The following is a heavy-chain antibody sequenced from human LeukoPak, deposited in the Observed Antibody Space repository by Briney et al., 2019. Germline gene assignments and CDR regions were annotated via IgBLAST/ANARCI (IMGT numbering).Heavy chain of an antibody. V-gene: IGHV3-9*01. CDR2: INWNSGSI. CDR3: ARATYYYMDV. CDR1: GFTFDDYA. Sequence: GGSLRLSCAASGFTFDDYAMHWVRQAPGKGLEWVSGINWNSGSIGYADSVKGRFTISRDNAKNTLYLQMNSLRAEDTAVYYCARATYYYMDVWGKGTTVTVSS. J-gene: IGHJ6*03.